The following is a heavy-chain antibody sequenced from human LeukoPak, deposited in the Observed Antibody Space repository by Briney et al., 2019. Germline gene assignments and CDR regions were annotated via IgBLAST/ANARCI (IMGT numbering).Heavy chain of an antibody. D-gene: IGHD3-3*01. V-gene: IGHV1-69*13. CDR1: GYIFTGDF. J-gene: IGHJ4*02. Sequence: RGASVKVSCKASGYIFTGDFIHWVRQAPGQGLEWMGGIIPIFGTANYAQKFQGRVTITADESTSTAYMELSSLRSEDMAVYYCARARTIFGVVIDETYYFDYWGQGTLVTVSS. CDR2: IIPIFGTA. CDR3: ARARTIFGVVIDETYYFDY.